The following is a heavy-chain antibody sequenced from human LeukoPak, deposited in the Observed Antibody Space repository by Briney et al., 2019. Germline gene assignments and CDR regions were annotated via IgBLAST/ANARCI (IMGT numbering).Heavy chain of an antibody. V-gene: IGHV3-23*01. D-gene: IGHD2-2*02. J-gene: IGHJ5*02. CDR1: GFTFSNYA. CDR3: AREDIVVVPGAISWFDP. CDR2: ISGSGDST. Sequence: GGSLRLSCAASGFTFSNYAMSWVRQAPGKGLEWVSAISGSGDSTYYADSVKGRFTISRDNAKNSLYLQMNSLRAEDTAVYYCAREDIVVVPGAISWFDPWGQGTLVTVSS.